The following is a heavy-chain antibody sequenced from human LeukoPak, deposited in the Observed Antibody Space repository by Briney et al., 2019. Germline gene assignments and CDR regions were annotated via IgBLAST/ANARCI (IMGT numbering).Heavy chain of an antibody. CDR2: ISSTSNSI. V-gene: IGHV3-48*02. J-gene: IGHJ5*02. CDR3: ARDLVSSPYNWSDP. CDR1: GFTFSSYS. Sequence: SGGSLRLSCAASGFTFSSYSMNWVRQAPGKGLEWVSYISSTSNSIYYADSVKGRFTISRDNAKNSLYLQMNSLRDEDTAVYYCARDLVSSPYNWSDPWGQGTLVTVSS. D-gene: IGHD6-6*01.